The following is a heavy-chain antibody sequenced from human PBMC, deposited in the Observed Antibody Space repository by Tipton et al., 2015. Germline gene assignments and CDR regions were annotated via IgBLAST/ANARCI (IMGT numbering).Heavy chain of an antibody. Sequence: TLSLTCAVSAYSISSDYYWSWIRQPPGEGLEWIGYIQYSGTTNYNPSLGSRVTISVDTSKSQFSLKMSSVTAADTAVYFCARDLEHGMDVWGQGTTVTVS. CDR1: AYSISSDYY. J-gene: IGHJ6*02. V-gene: IGHV4-61*01. CDR3: ARDLEHGMDV. CDR2: IQYSGTT.